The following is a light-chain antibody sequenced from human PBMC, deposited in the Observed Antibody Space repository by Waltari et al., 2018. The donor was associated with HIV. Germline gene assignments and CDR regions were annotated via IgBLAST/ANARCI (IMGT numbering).Light chain of an antibody. CDR2: DAF. CDR1: QSVSSY. CDR3: QQRSNWPHT. J-gene: IGKJ2*01. Sequence: EIVLTQSPATLSLSPGERATLSCRASQSVSSYLAWYQQKPGQAPRLLVYDAFNRATGIPARFSGSGSGTDFTLTISSLEPEDFVVYYCQQRSNWPHTFGQGTKLEIK. V-gene: IGKV3-11*01.